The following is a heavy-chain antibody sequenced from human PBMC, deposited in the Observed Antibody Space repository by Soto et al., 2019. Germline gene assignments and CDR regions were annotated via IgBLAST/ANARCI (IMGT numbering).Heavy chain of an antibody. CDR1: GFTFGDYA. Sequence: PGGSLRLSCTTSGFTFGDYALGWVRQAPGKGLEWVGFIRRNAYGGTTDYAASVKGRFTISRDDIKSIAYLQMNSLRTEDTALYYCTRASSLDFDFWGQGTLVTVSS. V-gene: IGHV3-49*04. CDR2: IRRNAYGGTT. J-gene: IGHJ4*02. CDR3: TRASSLDFDF. D-gene: IGHD3-16*01.